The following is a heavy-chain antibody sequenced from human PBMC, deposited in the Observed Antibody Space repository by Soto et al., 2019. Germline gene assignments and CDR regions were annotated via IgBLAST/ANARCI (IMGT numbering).Heavy chain of an antibody. CDR2: ISGFSATI. V-gene: IGHV3-48*02. CDR3: ARGGAARPDF. D-gene: IGHD2-15*01. Sequence: DVQLVNSGGGFVMPGGSLRLSCGASGFKFTSYGMNWVRQSPGKGFEWLAYISGFSATIKYADSVRGRFIVSRDNGMNSLFLQLTDLTDDDTAVYYCARGGAARPDFWGQGSLVVVSS. CDR1: GFKFTSYG. J-gene: IGHJ4*02.